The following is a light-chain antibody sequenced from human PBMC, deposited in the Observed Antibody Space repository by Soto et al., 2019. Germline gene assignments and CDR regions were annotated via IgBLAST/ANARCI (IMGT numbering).Light chain of an antibody. CDR2: KVS. CDR3: MQGTHWPWT. V-gene: IGKV2-30*01. Sequence: DLVLTQSPLSLSVTLGQPASISCRSSQSLVSSDGNTYLNWFQQRPGQSPRRLIFKVSDRDSGVPDRFSDSGSGTDFTLKISRVEAEDVGIYYCMQGTHWPWTFGQGTKAEIK. CDR1: QSLVSSDGNTY. J-gene: IGKJ1*01.